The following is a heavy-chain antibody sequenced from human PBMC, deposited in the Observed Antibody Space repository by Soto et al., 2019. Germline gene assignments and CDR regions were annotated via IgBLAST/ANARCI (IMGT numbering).Heavy chain of an antibody. CDR3: AKSTRYSSGWYVGDY. CDR2: ILYDGNTK. V-gene: IGHV3-30-3*02. D-gene: IGHD6-19*01. CDR1: GFTFSSHS. J-gene: IGHJ4*02. Sequence: GGSLILSCAASGFTFSSHSMHWVRQAPGKGLEWVAVILYDGNTKYYADSVKGRFTISRDNSKNTLYLQMNSLRAEDTAVYYCAKSTRYSSGWYVGDYWGQGALVTVSS.